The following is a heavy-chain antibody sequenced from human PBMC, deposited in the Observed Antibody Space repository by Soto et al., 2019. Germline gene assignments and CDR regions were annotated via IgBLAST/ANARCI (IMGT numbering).Heavy chain of an antibody. D-gene: IGHD3-16*01. CDR2: IYYTGST. J-gene: IGHJ4*02. Sequence: QVQLQESGPGLVKPSQTLSLICTVSGGSISSGDYYWSWIRQPPGKGLEWIAYIYYTGSTYYNPYLTSRVNISVDKSQTQCSLKLSSVTAADTAVYYCASGLHSGDALDYWGQGTLVTVSS. CDR1: GGSISSGDYY. CDR3: ASGLHSGDALDY. V-gene: IGHV4-30-4*01.